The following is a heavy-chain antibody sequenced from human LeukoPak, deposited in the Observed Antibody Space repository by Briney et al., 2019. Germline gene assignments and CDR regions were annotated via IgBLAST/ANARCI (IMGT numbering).Heavy chain of an antibody. CDR3: AKAVNYYGSGMLDY. V-gene: IGHV3-23*01. J-gene: IGHJ4*02. CDR1: GFTFSSYA. CDR2: ISGSGGST. D-gene: IGHD3-10*01. Sequence: GGSLRLSCAASGFTFSSYAMSWVRQAPGKGLEWVSAISGSGGSTYYADSVKGRFTISRDNSKNTLYLQMNSLRAEDTAVYYCAKAVNYYGSGMLDYWGQGTLVTVSA.